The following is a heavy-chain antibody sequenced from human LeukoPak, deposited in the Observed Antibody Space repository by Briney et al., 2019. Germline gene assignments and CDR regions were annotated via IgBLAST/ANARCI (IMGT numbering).Heavy chain of an antibody. J-gene: IGHJ4*02. CDR2: INPSGGST. Sequence: ASVKVSCRASGYTFINYFMHWVRQAPGQGLEWMGIINPSGGSTSYAQKFQGRVTMTRDTSTTTVYMELSSLRSEGTAVYYCARVTGGSYFKFDNWGQGTQVTVSS. V-gene: IGHV1-46*01. D-gene: IGHD1-26*01. CDR1: GYTFINYF. CDR3: ARVTGGSYFKFDN.